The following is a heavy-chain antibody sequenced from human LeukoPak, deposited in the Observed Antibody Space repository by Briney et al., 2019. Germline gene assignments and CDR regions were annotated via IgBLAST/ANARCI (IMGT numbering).Heavy chain of an antibody. CDR3: TTDRAREMATILVDDAFDI. CDR1: GFTFSNAW. CDR2: IKSKTDGGTT. V-gene: IGHV3-15*01. Sequence: PGGSLRLSCAASGFTFSNAWMSWVRQAPGKGLEWVGRIKSKTDGGTTDYAAPVKGRFTISRDDSKNTLYLQMNSLKTEDTAVYYCTTDRAREMATILVDDAFDIWGQGTMVTVSS. J-gene: IGHJ3*02. D-gene: IGHD5-24*01.